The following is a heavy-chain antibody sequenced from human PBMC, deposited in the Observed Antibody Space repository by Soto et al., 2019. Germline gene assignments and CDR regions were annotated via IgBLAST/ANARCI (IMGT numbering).Heavy chain of an antibody. CDR2: ISGSGGST. CDR3: AKSGSRTYYYDSSDY. D-gene: IGHD3-22*01. V-gene: IGHV3-23*01. CDR1: GFTFSSYA. J-gene: IGHJ4*02. Sequence: GGSLRLSCAASGFTFSSYAMSWVRQAPGKGLEWVSAISGSGGSTYYADSVKGRFTISRDNSKNTLYLQMNSLRAEDTAVYYRAKSGSRTYYYDSSDYWGQGTLVTVSS.